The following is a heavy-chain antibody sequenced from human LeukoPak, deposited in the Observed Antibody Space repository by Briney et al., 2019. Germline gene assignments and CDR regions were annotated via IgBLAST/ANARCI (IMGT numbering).Heavy chain of an antibody. V-gene: IGHV1-2*06. CDR3: ARVSCSGGSCLIDY. CDR1: GYTFTGYY. Sequence: ASVKVSCKASGYTFTGYYMHWVRQAPGQGLEWMGRINPNSGGTNYAQKFQGRVTMTGDTSISTAYMELSRLRSDDTAVYYCARVSCSGGSCLIDYWGQGTLVTVSS. CDR2: INPNSGGT. J-gene: IGHJ4*02. D-gene: IGHD2-15*01.